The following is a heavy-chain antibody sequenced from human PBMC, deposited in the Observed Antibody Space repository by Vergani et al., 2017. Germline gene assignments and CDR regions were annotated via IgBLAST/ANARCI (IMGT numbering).Heavy chain of an antibody. V-gene: IGHV3-7*01. CDR3: ARDRVDYGDYYYYGMDV. CDR1: GFTFGSYS. CDR2: IKQDGSEK. Sequence: EVQLVESGGGLVKPGESPRLSCVASGFTFGSYSMIWVRQAPGKGLEWVANIKQDGSEKYYVDSVKGRFTISRDNAKNSLYLQMNSLRAEDTAVYYCARDRVDYGDYYYYGMDVWGQGTTVTVSS. J-gene: IGHJ6*02. D-gene: IGHD4-17*01.